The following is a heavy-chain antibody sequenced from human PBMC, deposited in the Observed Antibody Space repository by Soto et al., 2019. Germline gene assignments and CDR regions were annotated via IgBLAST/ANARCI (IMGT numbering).Heavy chain of an antibody. CDR3: ARDSSAFSY. CDR2: INPSAGTT. D-gene: IGHD3-22*01. Sequence: GASVKVSCKASGYTFTSYYLHWVRQAPGQGLEWMGIINPSAGTTVYAQKFQGRVTLTRDTSTSTVYMELSTLRSEDTAVYYCARDSSAFSYWGQGTLVTVSS. CDR1: GYTFTSYY. V-gene: IGHV1-46*01. J-gene: IGHJ4*02.